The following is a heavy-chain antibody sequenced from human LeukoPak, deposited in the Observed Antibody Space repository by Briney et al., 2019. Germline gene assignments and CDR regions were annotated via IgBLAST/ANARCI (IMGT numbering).Heavy chain of an antibody. CDR2: IFYSGST. CDR1: GGSISSYY. Sequence: TASEPLSLTCTVSGGSISSYYWSWIRQPPRKGLEWIGYIFYSGSTNYNPSLKSRVTISVDTSKIQVSVKLSSVTAADTAVYYCARGFSIRYFDWLPHDAFDIWGQGTMVTVSS. CDR3: ARGFSIRYFDWLPHDAFDI. V-gene: IGHV4-59*01. D-gene: IGHD3-9*01. J-gene: IGHJ3*02.